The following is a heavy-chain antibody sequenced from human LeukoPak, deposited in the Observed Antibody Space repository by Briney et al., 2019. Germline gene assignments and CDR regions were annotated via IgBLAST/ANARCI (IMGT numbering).Heavy chain of an antibody. CDR1: GFTFSSYW. D-gene: IGHD1-26*01. CDR2: INSDGSST. CDR3: ARGGRGIVGATAWFDP. V-gene: IGHV3-74*01. J-gene: IGHJ5*02. Sequence: PGGSLRLSCAASGFTFSSYWMHWVRQAPGKGLVWVSRINSDGSSTSYADSVKGRFTTSRDNAKNTLYLQMNSLRAEDTAVYYCARGGRGIVGATAWFDPWGQGTLVTVSS.